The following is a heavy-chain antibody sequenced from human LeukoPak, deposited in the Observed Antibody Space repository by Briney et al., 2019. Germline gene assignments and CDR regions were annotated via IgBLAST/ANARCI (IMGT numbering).Heavy chain of an antibody. J-gene: IGHJ5*02. D-gene: IGHD2-2*01. Sequence: GESLKISCKGSGYSFTSYWIGWVRQMPGKGLEWMGIIYPGDSDTRYSPSFQGQVTISADKSISTAYLQWSSLKASDTAIYYCARMGWGCSSTSCYLGWFDPWGQGTLVTVSS. CDR1: GYSFTSYW. CDR3: ARMGWGCSSTSCYLGWFDP. CDR2: IYPGDSDT. V-gene: IGHV5-51*01.